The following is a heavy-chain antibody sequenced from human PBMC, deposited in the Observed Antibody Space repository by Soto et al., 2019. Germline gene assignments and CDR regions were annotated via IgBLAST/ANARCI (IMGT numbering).Heavy chain of an antibody. Sequence: GGSLRLSCAASGFTFSNAWMNWVRQAPGKGLEWVGRIKSKTDGGTTDYAAPVKGRFTISRDDSKNTLYLQMNSLKTEDTAVYYCTTDSSSGYYVDGPYWGQGTLVTVSS. J-gene: IGHJ4*02. CDR2: IKSKTDGGTT. CDR1: GFTFSNAW. CDR3: TTDSSSGYYVDGPY. V-gene: IGHV3-15*07. D-gene: IGHD3-22*01.